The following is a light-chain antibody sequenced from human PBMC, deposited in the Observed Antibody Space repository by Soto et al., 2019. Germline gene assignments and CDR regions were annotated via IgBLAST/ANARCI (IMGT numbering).Light chain of an antibody. Sequence: QSVLTQPPSVSAAPGQKVTISCSGSSSNIGNNYVSWYQQLPGTAPKLLISDNNKRPSGIPDRFSGSKSGTSATLGITGLQTGDEADYYCHSYDSSLSGSVFGGGTKLTVL. J-gene: IGLJ3*02. CDR3: HSYDSSLSGSV. CDR1: SSNIGNNY. CDR2: DNN. V-gene: IGLV1-51*01.